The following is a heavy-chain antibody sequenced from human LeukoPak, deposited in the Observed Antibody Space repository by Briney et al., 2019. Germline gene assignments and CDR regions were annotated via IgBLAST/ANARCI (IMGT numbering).Heavy chain of an antibody. V-gene: IGHV3-33*06. CDR2: IWYDGSNK. J-gene: IGHJ4*02. CDR1: GFTFSSYG. D-gene: IGHD6-6*01. CDR3: AKEVSPVAARPPELDY. Sequence: GGSLRLSCAASGFTFSSYGMHWVRQAPGKGLEWVAVIWYDGSNKYYADSVKGRFTISRDNSKNTLYLQMNSLRAENTAVYYCAKEVSPVAARPPELDYWGQGTLVTVSS.